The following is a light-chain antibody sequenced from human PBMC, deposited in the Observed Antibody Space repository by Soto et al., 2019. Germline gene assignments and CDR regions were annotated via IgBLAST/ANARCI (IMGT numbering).Light chain of an antibody. CDR1: QVLVYGDGNTY. V-gene: IGKV2-30*01. CDR2: KVS. CDR3: MQPPHWSPT. J-gene: IGKJ1*01. Sequence: DVVLTQSPLSLPVTLGQPASISCRSSQVLVYGDGNTYLNWFHQRPGQTPRRLISKVSVRDSGVPARFSGSGLGTDFTLTISRVDAEDVGFYYCMQPPHWSPTCGQETLVEIK.